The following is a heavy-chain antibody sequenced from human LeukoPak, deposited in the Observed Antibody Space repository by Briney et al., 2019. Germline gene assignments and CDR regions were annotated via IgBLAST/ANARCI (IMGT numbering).Heavy chain of an antibody. D-gene: IGHD6-6*01. CDR2: IKQDGSEK. CDR3: ARVYSSSSGKNAFDI. V-gene: IGHV3-7*03. J-gene: IGHJ3*02. Sequence: GGSLRLSCAASGFTFSNYRMSWVRQAPGKGLEWVANIKQDGSEKDYVDSVKGRFTISRDNAKNSLFLQVNSLRAEDTAVYYCARVYSSSSGKNAFDIWGQGTMVTVSS. CDR1: GFTFSNYR.